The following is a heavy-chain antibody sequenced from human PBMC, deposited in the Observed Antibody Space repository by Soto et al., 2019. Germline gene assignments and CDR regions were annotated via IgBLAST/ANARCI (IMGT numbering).Heavy chain of an antibody. D-gene: IGHD3-3*01. CDR3: ASTSANFWSGYSNGSDY. V-gene: IGHV3-11*01. CDR2: ISSSGSTI. J-gene: IGHJ4*02. Sequence: PGGSLRLSCAASGFTFSDYYMSWIRQAPGKGLEWVSYISSSGSTIYYADSVKGRFTISRDNAKNSLYLQMNSLRAEDTAVYYCASTSANFWSGYSNGSDYWGQGTLVTVSS. CDR1: GFTFSDYY.